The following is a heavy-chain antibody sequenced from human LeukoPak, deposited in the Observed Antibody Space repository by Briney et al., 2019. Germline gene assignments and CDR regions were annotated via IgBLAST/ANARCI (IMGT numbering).Heavy chain of an antibody. Sequence: GGSLRLSCAASGFTVSSNYMSWVRQAPGKGLEWVSVIYSGGSTYYADSVKGRFTISRDNPKNTLYLQMNSLRAEDTAVYYCATGEPYYYYGMDVWGQGTTVTVSS. CDR2: IYSGGST. CDR3: ATGEPYYYYGMDV. CDR1: GFTVSSNY. V-gene: IGHV3-66*02. J-gene: IGHJ6*02.